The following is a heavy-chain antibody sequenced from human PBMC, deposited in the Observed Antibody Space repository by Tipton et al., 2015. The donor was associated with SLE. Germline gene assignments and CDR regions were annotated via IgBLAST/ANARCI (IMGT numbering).Heavy chain of an antibody. CDR2: ISASGTST. CDR3: AGHLYTDSI. J-gene: IGHJ3*02. Sequence: GSLRLSCAASGFIFSNYAMSWVRQAPGERLKWVSGISASGTSTYYGDSADSVKGRFSISRDNSKNTLYLEMNSLRADDTAVYYCAGHLYTDSIWGPGTMVTVSS. V-gene: IGHV3-23*02. CDR1: GFIFSNYA. D-gene: IGHD2-2*02.